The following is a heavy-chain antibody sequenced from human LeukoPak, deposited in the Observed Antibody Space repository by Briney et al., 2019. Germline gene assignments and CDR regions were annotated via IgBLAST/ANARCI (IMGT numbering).Heavy chain of an antibody. CDR1: GGSISSSSYY. Sequence: SETLSLTCTVSGGSISSSSYYWGWIRQPPGKGLEWIGSIYYSGSTYYNPSLKSRVTISVDTSKNQFSLKLSSVTAADTAVYYCARGGSHWKYYYYYYYMDVWGKGTTVTVSS. V-gene: IGHV4-39*07. J-gene: IGHJ6*03. CDR2: IYYSGST. D-gene: IGHD1-1*01. CDR3: ARGGSHWKYYYYYYYMDV.